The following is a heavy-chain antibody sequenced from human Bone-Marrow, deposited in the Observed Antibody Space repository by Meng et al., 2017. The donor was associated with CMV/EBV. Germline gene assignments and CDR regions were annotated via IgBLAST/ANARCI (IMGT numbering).Heavy chain of an antibody. CDR2: IKQDGNEK. J-gene: IGHJ4*02. Sequence: GESLKISCAGSGFTFSNYWMSWVRQAPGKGLEWVANIKQDGNEKYYVDSVKGRFTISRDNSKNTLYLQMNSLRAEDTAVYYCAKDSLKSRYSSSSGGADYWGQGTLVTVSS. CDR3: AKDSLKSRYSSSSGGADY. V-gene: IGHV3-7*01. CDR1: GFTFSNYW. D-gene: IGHD6-6*01.